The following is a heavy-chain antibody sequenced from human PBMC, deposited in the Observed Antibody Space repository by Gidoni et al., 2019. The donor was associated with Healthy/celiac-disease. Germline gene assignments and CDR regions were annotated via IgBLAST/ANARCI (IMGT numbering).Heavy chain of an antibody. V-gene: IGHV3-33*01. CDR2: IWYDGSNK. D-gene: IGHD3-10*01. J-gene: IGHJ6*02. Sequence: QVQLVESGGGVVQPGRSLRLSCAASGFTFSSSGMHWVRPAPGKGLEWVAVIWYDGSNKYYADSVKGRFTISRDNSKNTLYLQMNSLRAEDTAVYYCARDMVRGAPTYYYGMDVWGQGTTVTVSS. CDR1: GFTFSSSG. CDR3: ARDMVRGAPTYYYGMDV.